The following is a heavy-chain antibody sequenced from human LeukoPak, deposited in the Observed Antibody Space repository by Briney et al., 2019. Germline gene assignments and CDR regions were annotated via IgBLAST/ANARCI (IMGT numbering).Heavy chain of an antibody. D-gene: IGHD3-22*01. V-gene: IGHV3-21*01. CDR3: ARGYYYDSSGYYWTPPFDY. CDR2: ISSSSSYI. Sequence: GGSLRLSCAASGFTFSSYSMNWVRQAPGKGREWVSSISSSSSYIYYADSVKGRFTISRDNAKNSLYLQMNSLRAEDTDVYYCARGYYYDSSGYYWTPPFDYWGQGTLVTVSS. CDR1: GFTFSSYS. J-gene: IGHJ4*02.